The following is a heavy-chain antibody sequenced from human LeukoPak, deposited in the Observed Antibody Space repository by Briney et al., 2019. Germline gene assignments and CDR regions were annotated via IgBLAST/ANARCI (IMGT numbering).Heavy chain of an antibody. CDR3: AKDNYYDSSGYIDY. CDR2: ISWNSGSI. CDR1: GFTFDDYA. D-gene: IGHD3-22*01. V-gene: IGHV3-9*03. J-gene: IGHJ4*02. Sequence: PGGSLRLSCAASGFTFDDYAMHWVRQAPGKGLECVSGISWNSGSIGYADSVKGRFTIPRDNAKNSLYLQMNSLRAEDMALYYCAKDNYYDSSGYIDYWGQGTLVTVSS.